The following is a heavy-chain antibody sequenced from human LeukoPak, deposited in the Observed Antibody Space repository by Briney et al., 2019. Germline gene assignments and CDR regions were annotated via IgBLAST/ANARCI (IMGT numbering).Heavy chain of an antibody. CDR3: ARDIAAAGNDAFDI. CDR1: GYTFTSYG. CDR2: ISAYNGNT. Sequence: GASVKVSCKASGYTFTSYGMSWVRQAPGQGPEWMGWISAYNGNTNYAQKLQGRVTMTTDTSTSTAYMELRSLRSDDTAVYYCARDIAAAGNDAFDIWGQGTMVTVPS. V-gene: IGHV1-18*01. D-gene: IGHD6-13*01. J-gene: IGHJ3*02.